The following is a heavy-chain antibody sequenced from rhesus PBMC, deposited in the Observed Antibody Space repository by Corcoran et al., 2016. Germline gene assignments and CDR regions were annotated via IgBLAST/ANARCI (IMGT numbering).Heavy chain of an antibody. J-gene: IGHJ4*01. CDR1: GGSISGYYL. D-gene: IGHD4-29*01. V-gene: IGHV4S7*01. CDR3: AREYGSIFDY. CDR2: IYGSSGST. Sequence: QVQLQESGPGVVKPSETLSLTCAVSGGSISGYYLWSWIRQPPGKGLEWIGYIYGSSGSTNYNPSLKNRVTISKDTSKNQFSLKLSSVTAADTAVYYCAREYGSIFDYWGQGVLVTVSS.